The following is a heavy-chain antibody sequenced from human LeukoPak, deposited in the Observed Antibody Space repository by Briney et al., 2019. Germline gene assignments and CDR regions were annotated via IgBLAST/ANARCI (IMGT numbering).Heavy chain of an antibody. Sequence: ASVKVSCKASGYTFTNYYMHWVRQAPGQGLEWMGLIHPNDGDTKYTREFQDRVTMTRDTSTSTVYMELSSLRSEDTAVYYCATYTQSGAQGVSDYWGQGTLVTVSS. CDR3: ATYTQSGAQGVSDY. D-gene: IGHD3-10*01. V-gene: IGHV1-46*01. CDR1: GYTFTNYY. CDR2: IHPNDGDT. J-gene: IGHJ4*02.